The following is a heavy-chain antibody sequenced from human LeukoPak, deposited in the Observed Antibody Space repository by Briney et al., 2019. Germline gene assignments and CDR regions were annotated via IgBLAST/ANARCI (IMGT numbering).Heavy chain of an antibody. Sequence: PSETLSLTCAVYGGSFSGYYWSWIRQPPGKGLEWIGEINHSGSTNYNPSLKSRVTISVDTSKNQFSLKLSSVTAADAAVYYCARTGAYYGDYVNYWGQGTLVTASS. J-gene: IGHJ4*02. CDR3: ARTGAYYGDYVNY. D-gene: IGHD4-17*01. V-gene: IGHV4-34*01. CDR2: INHSGST. CDR1: GGSFSGYY.